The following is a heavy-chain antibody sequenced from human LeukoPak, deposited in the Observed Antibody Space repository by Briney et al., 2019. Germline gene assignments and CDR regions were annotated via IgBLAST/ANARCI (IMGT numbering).Heavy chain of an antibody. J-gene: IGHJ4*02. CDR1: GFTFDDYA. CDR2: ISGDGGST. D-gene: IGHD3-10*01. V-gene: IGHV3-43*02. CDR3: AKDATPIMYYYGSGSYIDY. Sequence: GGSLRLSCPASGFTFDDYAMHWVRQAPGKGLEWASLISGDGGSTYYADSVKGRFTISRDNSKNSLYLQMNSLRTEDTALYYCAKDATPIMYYYGSGSYIDYWGQGTLVTVSS.